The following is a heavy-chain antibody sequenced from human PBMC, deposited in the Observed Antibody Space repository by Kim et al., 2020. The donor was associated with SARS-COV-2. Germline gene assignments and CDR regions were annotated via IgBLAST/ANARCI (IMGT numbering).Heavy chain of an antibody. CDR3: ATMTTVTTLDY. D-gene: IGHD4-17*01. V-gene: IGHV4-30-4*01. Sequence: SETLSLTCTVSGGSISSGDYYWSWIRQPPGKGLEWIGYIYYSGSTYYNPSLKSRVTISVDTSKNQFSLKLSSVTAADTALYYCATMTTVTTLDYWGQGTLVTVSS. J-gene: IGHJ4*02. CDR2: IYYSGST. CDR1: GGSISSGDYY.